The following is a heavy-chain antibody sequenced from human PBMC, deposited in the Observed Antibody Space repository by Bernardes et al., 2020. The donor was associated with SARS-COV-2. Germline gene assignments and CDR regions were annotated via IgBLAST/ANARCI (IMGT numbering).Heavy chain of an antibody. CDR2: IYTSGST. CDR3: ASAEYYDILTEN. CDR1: GGSISSGSYY. J-gene: IGHJ4*02. Sequence: SETLSLTCTVSGGSISSGSYYWSWIRQPAGKGLEWIGRIYTSGSTNYNPSLKSRVTISVDTSKNQFSLKLSSVTAADTAVYYCASAEYYDILTENWGQGTLVTVSS. V-gene: IGHV4-61*02. D-gene: IGHD3-9*01.